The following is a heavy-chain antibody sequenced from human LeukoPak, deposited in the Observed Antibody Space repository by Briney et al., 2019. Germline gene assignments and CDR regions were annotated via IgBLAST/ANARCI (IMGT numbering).Heavy chain of an antibody. CDR2: IYYSGST. Sequence: SETLSLTCTVSGGSISSYYWSWIRQPPGKGLEWIGYIYYSGSTNYNPSLKNRVTISVDTSKNQFSLKLSSVTAADTAVYYCARAQDFWSGYYDYWGQGTLVTVSS. D-gene: IGHD3-3*01. V-gene: IGHV4-59*01. J-gene: IGHJ4*02. CDR3: ARAQDFWSGYYDY. CDR1: GGSISSYY.